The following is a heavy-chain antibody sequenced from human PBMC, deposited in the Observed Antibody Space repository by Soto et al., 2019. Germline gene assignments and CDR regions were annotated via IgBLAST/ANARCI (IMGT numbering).Heavy chain of an antibody. Sequence: EASVKVSCKTSGYSFTKYGLHWVRQAPGQRLEWMGWINPGNGDTKYSQKFQGRVTITRDTSATTAYMELSSLRSEDSAVLYCARTDCSSTSCYNYYYYGMDVWGQGTTVTVSS. CDR3: ARTDCSSTSCYNYYYYGMDV. V-gene: IGHV1-3*01. J-gene: IGHJ6*02. CDR2: INPGNGDT. CDR1: GYSFTKYG. D-gene: IGHD2-2*01.